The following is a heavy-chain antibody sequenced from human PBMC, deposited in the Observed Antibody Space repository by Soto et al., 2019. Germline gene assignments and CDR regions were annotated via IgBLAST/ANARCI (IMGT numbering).Heavy chain of an antibody. CDR2: ISGTGSST. D-gene: IGHD6-6*01. J-gene: IGHJ6*03. Sequence: GGSLRLSCAASGFTFSSYAMSWVRQAPGKALEWVSSISGTGSSTYYAGSVKGRFTISRDNSKNTLFLEVNTLRAEDTAVYYCAKGQAARPFYYYYMDIWGKGTTVTVSS. V-gene: IGHV3-23*01. CDR1: GFTFSSYA. CDR3: AKGQAARPFYYYYMDI.